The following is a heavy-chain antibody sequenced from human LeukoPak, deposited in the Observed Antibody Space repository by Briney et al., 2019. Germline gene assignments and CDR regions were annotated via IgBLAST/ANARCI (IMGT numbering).Heavy chain of an antibody. CDR3: ARERQLERLAFGKEGSAFDY. J-gene: IGHJ4*02. CDR2: ISSSSSYI. V-gene: IGHV3-21*01. D-gene: IGHD1-1*01. CDR1: GITFNSYT. Sequence: GGSLRLSCAASGITFNSYTMNWVRQAPGKGLEWVSSISSSSSYIYYAASVKGRFTFSRDNAKNSLYLQMNRLRAEDTAVYYCARERQLERLAFGKEGSAFDYWGQGTLVTVSS.